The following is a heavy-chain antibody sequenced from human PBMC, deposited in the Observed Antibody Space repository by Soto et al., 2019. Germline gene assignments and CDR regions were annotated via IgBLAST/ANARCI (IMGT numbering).Heavy chain of an antibody. J-gene: IGHJ5*02. D-gene: IGHD6-13*01. Sequence: SETLSLTCAVYGGSFSGYYWSWIRQPPGKGLEWIGDINYSGSTNYNPSLKSRVTISVDTSKNQFSLKLSSVTAADTAVYYCARHRYSSQFDPWGQGTRVTVSS. CDR1: GGSFSGYY. CDR3: ARHRYSSQFDP. CDR2: INYSGST. V-gene: IGHV4-34*01.